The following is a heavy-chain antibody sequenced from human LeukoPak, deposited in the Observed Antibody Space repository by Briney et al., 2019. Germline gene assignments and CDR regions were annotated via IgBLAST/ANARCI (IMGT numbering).Heavy chain of an antibody. D-gene: IGHD3-10*01. CDR3: ARDPADPLYYYGSGSYYPAY. Sequence: PGGSLRLSCAASGFTFSSYAMHWVRQAPGKGLEWVAVISYDGSNRYYADSVKGRFTISRDNSKNTLYLQMNSLRAEDTAVYYCARDPADPLYYYGSGSYYPAYWGQGTLVTVSS. CDR1: GFTFSSYA. V-gene: IGHV3-30-3*01. CDR2: ISYDGSNR. J-gene: IGHJ4*02.